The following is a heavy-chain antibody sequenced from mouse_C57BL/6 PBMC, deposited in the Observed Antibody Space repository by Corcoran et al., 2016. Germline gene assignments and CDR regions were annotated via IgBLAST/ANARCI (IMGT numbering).Heavy chain of an antibody. D-gene: IGHD1-1*01. CDR2: INPYNGGT. Sequence: EVQLQQSGPVLVKPGASVKMSCKASGYTFTDYYMNWVKQSHGKSLEWFGVINPYNGGTSYNQTFKGKATLTVDKSSSTAYMELNSLTSEDSAVYYCASSFITTMDYWGQGTLVTGSS. CDR3: ASSFITTMDY. J-gene: IGHJ4*01. V-gene: IGHV1-19*01. CDR1: GYTFTDYY.